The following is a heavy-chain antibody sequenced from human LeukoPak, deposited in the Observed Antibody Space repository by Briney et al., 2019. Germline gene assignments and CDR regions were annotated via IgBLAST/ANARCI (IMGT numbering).Heavy chain of an antibody. CDR1: GGTFSSYA. CDR3: ARGSWYDFWSGYYIVTYFDY. Sequence: GASVKVSCKASGGTFSSYAISWVRQAPGQGLEWMGRIIPILGIANYAQKFQGRVTITADKSTSTAYMELSSLRSEDTAVYYCARGSWYDFWSGYYIVTYFDYWGQGTLVTVSS. CDR2: IIPILGIA. V-gene: IGHV1-69*04. J-gene: IGHJ4*02. D-gene: IGHD3-3*01.